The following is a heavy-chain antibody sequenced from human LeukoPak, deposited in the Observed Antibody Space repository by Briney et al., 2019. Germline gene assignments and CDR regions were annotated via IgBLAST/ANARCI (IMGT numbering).Heavy chain of an antibody. CDR2: IYHSGST. Sequence: SETLSLTCTVSGGSISSHYWSWIRQPPGKGLEWIGYIYHSGSTNYNPSLKSRVTISVDTSKNQFSLKLSSVTAADAAVYYCARDGYYDVFDYWGQGTLVTVSS. D-gene: IGHD3-22*01. CDR1: GGSISSHY. J-gene: IGHJ4*02. CDR3: ARDGYYDVFDY. V-gene: IGHV4-59*11.